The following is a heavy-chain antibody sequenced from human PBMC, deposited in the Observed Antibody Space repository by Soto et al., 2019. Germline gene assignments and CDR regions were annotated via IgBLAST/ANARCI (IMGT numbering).Heavy chain of an antibody. CDR1: GFTFSSYA. CDR3: AKDAGVATISHFDY. Sequence: EVQLLDSGGGLVQPGGSLRLSCAASGFTFSSYAMNWVRQAPGKGLEWVSGISGSGDSTYYAHSMKGRLTISRDNSKNTLDLQINSLRAEDTAVYYCAKDAGVATISHFDYWGQGTLVTVSS. V-gene: IGHV3-23*01. CDR2: ISGSGDST. J-gene: IGHJ4*02. D-gene: IGHD5-12*01.